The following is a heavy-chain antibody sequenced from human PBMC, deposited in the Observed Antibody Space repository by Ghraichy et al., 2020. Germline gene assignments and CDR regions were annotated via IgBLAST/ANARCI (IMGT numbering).Heavy chain of an antibody. V-gene: IGHV4-59*02. Sequence: SETLSLTCTVSGGSVSSYYWSWIRQPPGKGLEWIGYIYYTGSTKYNPSLKSRGTISLDTSKNQFSLKLNSVTAADTAVYYCARGGVIAPPPAFDSWGQGTLVTVSS. CDR3: ARGGVIAPPPAFDS. CDR2: IYYTGST. D-gene: IGHD2-21*01. CDR1: GGSVSSYY. J-gene: IGHJ4*02.